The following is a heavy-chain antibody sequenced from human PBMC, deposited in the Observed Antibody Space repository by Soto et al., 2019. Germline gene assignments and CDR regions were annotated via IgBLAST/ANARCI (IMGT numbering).Heavy chain of an antibody. J-gene: IGHJ6*03. Sequence: GGSLRLSFAASGFTFSSYSMNWVRQAPGKGLEWVSSISSSSSYIYYADSVKGRFTISRDNAKNSLYLQMNSLRAEDTAVYYCARDQYSSSVGGYYYYYMDVWGKGTTVTVSS. D-gene: IGHD6-6*01. CDR3: ARDQYSSSVGGYYYYYMDV. CDR2: ISSSSSYI. V-gene: IGHV3-21*01. CDR1: GFTFSSYS.